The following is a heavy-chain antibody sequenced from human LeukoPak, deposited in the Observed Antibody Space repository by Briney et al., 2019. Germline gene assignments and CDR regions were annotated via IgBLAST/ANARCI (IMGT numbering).Heavy chain of an antibody. J-gene: IGHJ4*02. CDR2: INHSGST. V-gene: IGHV4-34*01. CDR1: GGSFSGYY. CDR3: ARTTVPPKYYFDY. D-gene: IGHD4-11*01. Sequence: SETLSLTCAVYGGSFSGYYWSWIRQPPGKGLEWIGEINHSGSTNYNPSLKSRVTISVGTSKNQFSLKLSSVTAADTAVYYCARTTVPPKYYFDYWGQGTLVTVSS.